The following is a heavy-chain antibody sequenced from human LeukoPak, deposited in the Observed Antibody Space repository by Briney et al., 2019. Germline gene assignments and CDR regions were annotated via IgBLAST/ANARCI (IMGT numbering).Heavy chain of an antibody. V-gene: IGHV4-39*01. CDR2: IYYSGST. D-gene: IGHD5-18*01. CDR1: GGSISSSSYY. J-gene: IGHJ4*02. CDR3: ARQVDSYGYYFDY. Sequence: SETLSLTCTVSGGSISSSSYYWGWIRQPPGKGLEWFGSIYYSGSTYYNPSLKSRVTISVDTSKNQFSLKLSSVTAADTAVYYCARQVDSYGYYFDYWGQGTLVTVSS.